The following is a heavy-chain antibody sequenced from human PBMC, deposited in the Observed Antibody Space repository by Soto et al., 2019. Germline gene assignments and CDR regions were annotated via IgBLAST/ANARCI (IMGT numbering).Heavy chain of an antibody. D-gene: IGHD1-26*01. CDR2: ILYDGSNK. CDR1: GFTFSSYA. V-gene: IGHV3-30-3*01. Sequence: GGSLRLSCAASGFTFSSYAMHWVRQAPGKGLEWVAVILYDGSNKYYADSVKGRFTISRDNSKNTLYLQMNSLRAEDTAVYYCARDSSGRYPAYFDYWGQGTLVTVSS. J-gene: IGHJ4*02. CDR3: ARDSSGRYPAYFDY.